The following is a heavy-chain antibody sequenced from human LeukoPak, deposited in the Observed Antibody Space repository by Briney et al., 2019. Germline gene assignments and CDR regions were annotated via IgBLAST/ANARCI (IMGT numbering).Heavy chain of an antibody. CDR2: FDPEDSET. CDR1: GYTLTELS. V-gene: IGHV1-24*01. Sequence: ASVKVSCKVSGYTLTELSMHWVRQAPGKGLEWMGGFDPEDSETIYAQKFQGRVTMTEDTSTDTAYMELSSLRSEDTAVYYCATVGPGDSSGWYRGNWFDPWGQGTLVTVSS. D-gene: IGHD6-19*01. J-gene: IGHJ5*02. CDR3: ATVGPGDSSGWYRGNWFDP.